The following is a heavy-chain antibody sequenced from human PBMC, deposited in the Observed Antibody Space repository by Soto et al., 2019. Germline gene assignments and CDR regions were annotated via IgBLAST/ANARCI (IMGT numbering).Heavy chain of an antibody. Sequence: SETLSLTCAVSGGSISSSNWWSWVRQPPGKGLEWIGEIYHSGSTNYNPSLKSRVTISVDKSKNQFSLKLSSVTAADTAVYYCAGLWFGELLGYFDYWGQGTLVTVSS. CDR2: IYHSGST. J-gene: IGHJ4*02. D-gene: IGHD3-10*01. CDR1: GGSISSSNW. V-gene: IGHV4-4*02. CDR3: AGLWFGELLGYFDY.